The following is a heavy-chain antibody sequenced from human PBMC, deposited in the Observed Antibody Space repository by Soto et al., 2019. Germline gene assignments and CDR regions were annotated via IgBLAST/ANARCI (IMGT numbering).Heavy chain of an antibody. CDR1: GFTFSRYW. CDR2: INSDGSDT. CDR3: AKENGYSSSWFEFDY. D-gene: IGHD6-13*01. J-gene: IGHJ4*02. V-gene: IGHV3-74*03. Sequence: GGSLRLSCAASGFTFSRYWMHWVRQAPGKGLVWVSHINSDGSDTSYADSVKGRFTISRDNAKNTLYLQMDSLRAEDTAVYYCAKENGYSSSWFEFDYWGQGTLVTVSS.